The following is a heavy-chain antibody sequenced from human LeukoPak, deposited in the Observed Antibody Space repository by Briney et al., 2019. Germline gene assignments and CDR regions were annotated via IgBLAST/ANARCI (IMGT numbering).Heavy chain of an antibody. V-gene: IGHV3-30*02. J-gene: IGHJ4*02. CDR3: AKVPPVTACLYN. Sequence: GGSLRLSCAASGFTFSSYGMHWVRQAPGKGLEWVSFIRSDGSDKFYADSVRGRFTISRDNSKNTLYLQINSLRTEDTATYYCAKVPPVTACLYNWGQGTPVTVSS. D-gene: IGHD4-11*01. CDR2: IRSDGSDK. CDR1: GFTFSSYG.